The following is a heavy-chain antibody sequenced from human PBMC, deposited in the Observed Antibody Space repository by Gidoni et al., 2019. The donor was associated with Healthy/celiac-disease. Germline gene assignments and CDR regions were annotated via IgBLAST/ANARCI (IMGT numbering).Heavy chain of an antibody. D-gene: IGHD3-22*01. Sequence: EVQLVESVGGLVQPGGSLRLSCAASGFTFSSYEMNWVRQAPGKGLEWVSYISSSGSTIYYADSVKGRVTISRDNAKNSLYLQMNSLRAEDTAVYYCARNYYDSKDYYYYGMDVWGQGTTVTVSS. CDR1: GFTFSSYE. J-gene: IGHJ6*02. CDR3: ARNYYDSKDYYYYGMDV. CDR2: ISSSGSTI. V-gene: IGHV3-48*03.